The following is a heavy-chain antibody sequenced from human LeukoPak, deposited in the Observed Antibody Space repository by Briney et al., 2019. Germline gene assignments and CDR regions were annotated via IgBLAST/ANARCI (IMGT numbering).Heavy chain of an antibody. CDR3: AKPSGSGVDY. V-gene: IGHV3-30*02. CDR1: GFTFSSYS. J-gene: IGHJ4*02. Sequence: PGGSLRLSCAASGFTFSSYSMNWVRQAPGKGLEWVAFIRSDGYHTYYTDSVKGRFIITRDNFKNTLYLQMNSLRLEDMAVYYCAKPSGSGVDYWGRGTRVTVSS. CDR2: IRSDGYHT. D-gene: IGHD1-26*01.